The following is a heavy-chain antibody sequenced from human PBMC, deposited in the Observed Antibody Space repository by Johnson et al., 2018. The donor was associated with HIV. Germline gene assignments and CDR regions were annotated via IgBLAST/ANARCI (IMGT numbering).Heavy chain of an antibody. CDR3: ARGLMITFGGVIVPYVFDI. CDR2: ISYDGGSK. CDR1: GFTFSTYP. Sequence: QVQLVESGGGVVQPGRSLRLSCAASGFTFSTYPMHWVRQAPGTGLEWVAIISYDGGSKYYADSVKGRFTISRDNSKNTLYLQMNSLRAEDTALYYCARGLMITFGGVIVPYVFDIWGQGTMVTVSS. V-gene: IGHV3-30-3*01. D-gene: IGHD3-16*02. J-gene: IGHJ3*02.